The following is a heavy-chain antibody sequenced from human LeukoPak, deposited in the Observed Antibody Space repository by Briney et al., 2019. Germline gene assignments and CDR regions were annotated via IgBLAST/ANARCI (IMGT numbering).Heavy chain of an antibody. Sequence: PSETLSLTCTVSGGSISSGSYYWSWIRQPPGKGLEWIGSIYHSGSTYYNPPLKSRVTISVDTSKNQFSLKLSSVTAADTAVYYCARVRRDYDSSGYYYDAFDIWGQGTMVTVSS. CDR3: ARVRRDYDSSGYYYDAFDI. J-gene: IGHJ3*02. D-gene: IGHD3-22*01. V-gene: IGHV4-39*07. CDR2: IYHSGST. CDR1: GGSISSGSYY.